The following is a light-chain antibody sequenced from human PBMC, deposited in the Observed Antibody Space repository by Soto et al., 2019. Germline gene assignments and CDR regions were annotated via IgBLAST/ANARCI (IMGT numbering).Light chain of an antibody. J-gene: IGKJ5*01. CDR1: QDISNY. V-gene: IGKV1-33*01. CDR2: DAS. Sequence: DIQMTQSPSSLSASVGDRVTITCQASQDISNYLNWYQQKPGKAPKLLIYDASNLETGVPSRFSGSGSGTDFTFAISSLQPEDIGTYYCHQYDNLPPITFGQGTRLEIK. CDR3: HQYDNLPPIT.